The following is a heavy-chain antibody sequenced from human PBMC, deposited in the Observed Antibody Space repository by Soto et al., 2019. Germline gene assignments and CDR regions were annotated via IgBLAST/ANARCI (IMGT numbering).Heavy chain of an antibody. Sequence: GGSLRLSCAASGFTFSNAWMNWVRQAPGKGLEWVGRIKSKTDGGTTDYAAPVKGRFTISRDDSKNTLYLQMNSLKTEETAAYYCTTVRPYYDFWSGYSDYYYYGMDVWGQGTTVTVSS. CDR1: GFTFSNAW. D-gene: IGHD3-3*01. CDR2: IKSKTDGGTT. J-gene: IGHJ6*02. CDR3: TTVRPYYDFWSGYSDYYYYGMDV. V-gene: IGHV3-15*07.